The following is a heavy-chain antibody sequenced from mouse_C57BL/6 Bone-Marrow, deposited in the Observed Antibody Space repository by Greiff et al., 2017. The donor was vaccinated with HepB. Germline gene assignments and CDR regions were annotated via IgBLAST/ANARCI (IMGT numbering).Heavy chain of an antibody. CDR2: ISYDGSN. J-gene: IGHJ4*01. CDR1: GYSITSGYY. Sequence: ESGPGLVKPSQSLSLTCSVTGYSITSGYYWNWIRQFPGNKLEWMGYISYDGSNNYNPSLKNRISITRDTSKNQFFLKLNSVTTEDTATYYCAREGSKRGYAMDYWGQGTSVTVSS. CDR3: AREGSKRGYAMDY. V-gene: IGHV3-6*01. D-gene: IGHD1-1*01.